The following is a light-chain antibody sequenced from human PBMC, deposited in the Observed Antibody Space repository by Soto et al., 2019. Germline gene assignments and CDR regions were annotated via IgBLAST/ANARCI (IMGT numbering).Light chain of an antibody. CDR1: SSDIGAYDH. J-gene: IGLJ1*01. CDR2: SVS. CDR3: ISYTVSRSYV. Sequence: QSVLTQPASVSGSPGQSITISCSGTSSDIGAYDHVAWFQQFPGKTPKLVIYSVSNRPSGVSYCFSGSKSGNTASLTISGLQADDEADYYCISYTVSRSYVFGPGTKVTVL. V-gene: IGLV2-14*01.